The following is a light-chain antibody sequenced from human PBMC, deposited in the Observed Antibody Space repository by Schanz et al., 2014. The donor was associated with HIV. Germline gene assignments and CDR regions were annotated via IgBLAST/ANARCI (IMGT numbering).Light chain of an antibody. J-gene: IGKJ4*01. V-gene: IGKV1-5*03. Sequence: DIQMTQSPSTLSASVGDRVSITCRSSQSINSGLAWYQQKPGKAPNLLIYEASTLKSGVPLRFTGSGSGTDFTLTISSLQPEDFALYYCQQSFSTPLTFGGGTKVEIK. CDR1: QSINSG. CDR2: EAS. CDR3: QQSFSTPLT.